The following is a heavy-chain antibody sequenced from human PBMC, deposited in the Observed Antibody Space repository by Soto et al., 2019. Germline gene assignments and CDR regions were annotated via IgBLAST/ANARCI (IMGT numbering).Heavy chain of an antibody. J-gene: IGHJ5*02. CDR3: ARAGPGFCTSGVCWFDP. V-gene: IGHV4-39*07. Sequence: SETLSLTCTVSGGSISSSSYYWGWIRQPPGKGLEWIGSIYYSGSTYYNPSLKSRVTISVDTSKNQFSLNLSSVTAADTAVYYCARAGPGFCTSGVCWFDPWGQGTLVTVSS. D-gene: IGHD2-8*01. CDR2: IYYSGST. CDR1: GGSISSSSYY.